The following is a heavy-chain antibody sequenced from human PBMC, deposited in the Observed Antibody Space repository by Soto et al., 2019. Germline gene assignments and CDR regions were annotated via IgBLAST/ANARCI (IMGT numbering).Heavy chain of an antibody. J-gene: IGHJ4*02. CDR3: ARRTFVGYNDY. Sequence: QVQLQESGPGLMKPSETLSLTCTVSGGSISGYYWSWIRQSPGEGLEWIRYVYSSGTTNYNPSLMRRVTISVDTSTHQFSLKLNSVTAADTAVYYCARRTFVGYNDYWGQGTLVTVSS. CDR1: GGSISGYY. CDR2: VYSSGTT. D-gene: IGHD5-12*01. V-gene: IGHV4-59*08.